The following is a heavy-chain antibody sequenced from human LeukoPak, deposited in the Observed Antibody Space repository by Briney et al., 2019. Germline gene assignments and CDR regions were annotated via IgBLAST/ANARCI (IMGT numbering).Heavy chain of an antibody. V-gene: IGHV4-61*02. D-gene: IGHD6-13*01. CDR3: ARDQSSSWYRAEGYFDY. Sequence: PSETLSLTCTVSGGSISSGSYYWHWIRQPAGKGLEWIGRIYTSGSTNYNPSLKSRVTISVDTSKNQCSLKPSSVTAADTAVYYCARDQSSSWYRAEGYFDYWGLGTLVTVSS. CDR1: GGSISSGSYY. CDR2: IYTSGST. J-gene: IGHJ4*02.